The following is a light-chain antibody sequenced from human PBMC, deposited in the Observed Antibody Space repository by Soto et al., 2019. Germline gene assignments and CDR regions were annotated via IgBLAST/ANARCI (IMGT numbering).Light chain of an antibody. CDR1: SSNIGAGYD. V-gene: IGLV1-40*01. CDR3: QSYDSSLSGWV. CDR2: GNI. J-gene: IGLJ3*02. Sequence: QSVLTQPPSVSGAPGQRVTISCTGSSSNIGAGYDVHWYQQLPGTAPKLLMYGNINRPSGVPDRFSGYKSGTSASLAITGLQAEDEADYYCQSYDSSLSGWVFGGGTKLTVL.